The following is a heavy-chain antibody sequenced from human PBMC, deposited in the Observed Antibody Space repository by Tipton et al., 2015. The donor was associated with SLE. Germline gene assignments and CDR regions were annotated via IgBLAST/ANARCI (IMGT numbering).Heavy chain of an antibody. J-gene: IGHJ4*02. V-gene: IGHV4-59*06. CDR1: GGSIRSYY. D-gene: IGHD3-3*01. Sequence: TLSLTCSVSGGSIRSYYWSWIRQTPGKGLECIGYIYYTGSIYHNPSLKSRVTISVDTSKNQFSLRLSSVTAADTAVYYCAFWSGTYDGFDYWGQGTLVTVSS. CDR2: IYYTGSI. CDR3: AFWSGTYDGFDY.